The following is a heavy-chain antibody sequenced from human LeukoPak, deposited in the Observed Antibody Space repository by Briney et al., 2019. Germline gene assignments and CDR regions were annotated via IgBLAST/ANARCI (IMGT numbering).Heavy chain of an antibody. D-gene: IGHD2-2*01. CDR2: IYASGSS. J-gene: IGHJ4*02. CDR3: ARHRGRYYCSSTSCYPYYFDY. Sequence: SETLSLTCTVSGDSIISYYWNWIRQPPGKGLEWIGYIYASGSSNYNPSLKSRVTISVDTSKKQVSLKLSSVTAADTAVYYCARHRGRYYCSSTSCYPYYFDYWGQGTLVTVSS. CDR1: GDSIISYY. V-gene: IGHV4-59*08.